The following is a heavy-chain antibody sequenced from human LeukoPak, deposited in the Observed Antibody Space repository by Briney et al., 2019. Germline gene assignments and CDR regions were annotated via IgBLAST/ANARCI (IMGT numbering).Heavy chain of an antibody. V-gene: IGHV4-61*02. CDR3: ARNRGYSYAVNWFDP. CDR1: GGSISGNYY. D-gene: IGHD5-18*01. Sequence: SQTLSLTCIVSGGSISGNYYWSWIRQPAGKGLGWIGRLSPSGSTKYNPSLKSRVTISVDTSKNQFSLRLSSVTAADPAVYYCARNRGYSYAVNWFDPWGQGTLVTVSS. CDR2: LSPSGST. J-gene: IGHJ5*02.